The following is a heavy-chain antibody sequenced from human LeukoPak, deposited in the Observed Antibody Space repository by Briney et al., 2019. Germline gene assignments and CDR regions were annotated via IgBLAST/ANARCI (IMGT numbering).Heavy chain of an antibody. V-gene: IGHV4-34*01. Sequence: SETLSLTCAVYGGSFSGYYWSWIRQPPGKGLEWIGEINHSGSTNYNPSLKSRVTISVDTSKNQFSLKLSSVTAADTAVYYCARVSYYFNYWGQGTLVTVSS. J-gene: IGHJ4*02. D-gene: IGHD1-1*01. CDR1: GGSFSGYY. CDR3: ARVSYYFNY. CDR2: INHSGST.